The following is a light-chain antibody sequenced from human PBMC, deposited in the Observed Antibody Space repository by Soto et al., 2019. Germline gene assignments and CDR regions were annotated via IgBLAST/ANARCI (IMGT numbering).Light chain of an antibody. CDR3: QQYSKWPLT. CDR2: DAS. V-gene: IGKV3-15*01. J-gene: IGKJ1*01. CDR1: QSVSTN. Sequence: EIVMTQSPATLSMSPGERATLSCRASQSVSTNLAWHQQKPGQAPGLLIFDASARATGIPDRFSASGSGIQFTLTISSLQSEDFAVYYCQQYSKWPLTFGPGTKVEI.